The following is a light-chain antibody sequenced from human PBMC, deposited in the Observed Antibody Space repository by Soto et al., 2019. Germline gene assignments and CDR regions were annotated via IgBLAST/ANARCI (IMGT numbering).Light chain of an antibody. CDR2: DVS. CDR3: SSYTSSSTLYV. Sequence: QSGLTEPASVYESPGQSITIYCPETSSDVGGYNYVSWYQQHPGKAPKLMIYDVSNRPSGVSNRFSGSKSGNTASLTISGLQAEDEADYYCSSYTSSSTLYVFGTGTKVTVL. V-gene: IGLV2-14*01. J-gene: IGLJ1*01. CDR1: SSDVGGYNY.